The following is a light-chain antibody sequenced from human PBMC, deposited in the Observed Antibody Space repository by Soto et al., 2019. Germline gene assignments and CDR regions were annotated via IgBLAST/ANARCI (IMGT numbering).Light chain of an antibody. CDR1: QDISSH. Sequence: DIQMTQSPSSLSASVGDRVTITCRTSQDISSHLNWYQQKPGKAPKLLICTASSLQSGVPSRFSGSGSGTDFTLTISSLQPEDFVIYYCQQSYGTPITFGQGTRLEI. V-gene: IGKV1-39*01. CDR2: TAS. CDR3: QQSYGTPIT. J-gene: IGKJ5*01.